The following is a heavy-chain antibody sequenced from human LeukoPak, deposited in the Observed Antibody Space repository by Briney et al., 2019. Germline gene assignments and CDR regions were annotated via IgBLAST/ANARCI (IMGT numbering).Heavy chain of an antibody. CDR3: ARVSELLVATIQGSPFDI. V-gene: IGHV1-2*02. J-gene: IGHJ3*02. Sequence: GASVKVSCKASGYTFTGYYMHWVRQAPGQGLEWMGWINPNSGGTNYAQKFQGRVTMTRDTSISTAYMELSRLRSDDTAVYYCARVSELLVATIQGSPFDIWGQGTMVTVSS. CDR1: GYTFTGYY. D-gene: IGHD5-12*01. CDR2: INPNSGGT.